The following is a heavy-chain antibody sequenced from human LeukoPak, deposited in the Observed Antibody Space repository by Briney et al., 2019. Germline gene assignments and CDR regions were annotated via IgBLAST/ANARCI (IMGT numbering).Heavy chain of an antibody. V-gene: IGHV4-59*01. Sequence: SETLSLTCTVSGGSISSYYWSWIRQPPGKGLEWIGYIYYSGSTNYNPSLKSRVTISVDTSKNQFSLKLSSVTAADTAVYYCARVPYYYGMDVWGQGTTVTVSS. J-gene: IGHJ6*02. CDR2: IYYSGST. CDR1: GGSISSYY. CDR3: ARVPYYYGMDV.